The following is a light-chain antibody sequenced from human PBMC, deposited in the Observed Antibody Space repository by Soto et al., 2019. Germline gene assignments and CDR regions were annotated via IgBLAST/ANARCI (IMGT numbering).Light chain of an antibody. CDR1: QSVSSSY. J-gene: IGKJ3*01. CDR3: QQYGSSPPFT. V-gene: IGKV3-20*01. CDR2: GAS. Sequence: EIVLTQSPGTLSLSPGERATLSCMASQSVSSSYLAWYQQKPGQAPRLLIYGASSRATGIPDRLSGSGSGTDFTLTISRLESEDFAVYYCQQYGSSPPFTFGPGTKVDIK.